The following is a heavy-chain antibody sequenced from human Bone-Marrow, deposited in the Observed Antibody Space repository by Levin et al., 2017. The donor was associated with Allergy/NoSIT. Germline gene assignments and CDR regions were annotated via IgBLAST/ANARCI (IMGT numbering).Heavy chain of an antibody. V-gene: IGHV3-30*04. CDR2: ISYDGSNK. D-gene: IGHD2-2*01. Sequence: GESLKISCAASGFTFSSYAMHWVRQSPGKGLEWVAVISYDGSNKYYADSVKGRFTISRDNSKNTLYLQMNSLRAEDTAVYYCARVPWIVVVPAARGAFDIWGQGTMVTVSS. CDR1: GFTFSSYA. CDR3: ARVPWIVVVPAARGAFDI. J-gene: IGHJ3*02.